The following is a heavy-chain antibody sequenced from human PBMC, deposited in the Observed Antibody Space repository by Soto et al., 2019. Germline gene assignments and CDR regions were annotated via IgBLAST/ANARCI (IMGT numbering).Heavy chain of an antibody. Sequence: QVQLQESGPGLVKPSGTLSLTCAVSGGSISSRNWWSGVRQPPGKGLEWIGAIYHSGSTNYNPSLERRVNISVDKSKHQFPLTLSSVTAADTAVYYCARDYAGGAAAAGHNWFDPWGQGTLVTVSS. CDR2: IYHSGST. CDR3: ARDYAGGAAAAGHNWFDP. CDR1: GGSISSRNW. D-gene: IGHD6-13*01. V-gene: IGHV4-4*02. J-gene: IGHJ5*02.